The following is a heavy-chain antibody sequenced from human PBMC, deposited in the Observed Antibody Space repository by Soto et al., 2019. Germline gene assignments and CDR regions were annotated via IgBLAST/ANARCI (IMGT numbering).Heavy chain of an antibody. V-gene: IGHV4-30-4*01. J-gene: IGHJ4*02. CDR2: IYYTGST. CDR3: ARVVSGGYYYVYYFDH. D-gene: IGHD3-22*01. CDR1: GGFISSYDYH. Sequence: PSETLSLTCTVSGGFISSYDYHWSWIRQPPGKGLEWIGYIYYTGSTYYNPSLKSRVTISVDTSKNHFSLKMSSVTDADTAVYYCARVVSGGYYYVYYFDHWGQGTLVTVSS.